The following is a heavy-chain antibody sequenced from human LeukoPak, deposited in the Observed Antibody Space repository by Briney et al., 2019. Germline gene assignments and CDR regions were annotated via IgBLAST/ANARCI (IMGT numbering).Heavy chain of an antibody. CDR2: IYHSGST. J-gene: IGHJ4*02. V-gene: IGHV4-38-2*01. CDR3: ARGVTSISRGSYGY. D-gene: IGHD3-16*01. Sequence: PSETLSLTCAVSGYSISSSYYWGWIRQPPEKELEWIGSIYHSGSTYYNPSFKSRVTISVDTSRNQFSLKLRSVTAADTAVYYCARGVTSISRGSYGYWGQGTLVTVSS. CDR1: GYSISSSYY.